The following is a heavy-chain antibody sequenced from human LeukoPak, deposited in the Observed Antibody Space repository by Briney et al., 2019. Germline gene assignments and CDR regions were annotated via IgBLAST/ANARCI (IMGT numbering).Heavy chain of an antibody. Sequence: GEPLRLSCAASGFTFDDYAMHWVRQAPGKGLEWVCGISWNSGSIGYADSVKGRFTISRENDKNSLYSRMNALRAADISFSNGAKDKAGEEFDQWGQGTLVTVSS. CDR2: ISWNSGSI. V-gene: IGHV3-9*03. CDR1: GFTFDDYA. J-gene: IGHJ4*02. CDR3: AKDKAGEEFDQ. D-gene: IGHD6-19*01.